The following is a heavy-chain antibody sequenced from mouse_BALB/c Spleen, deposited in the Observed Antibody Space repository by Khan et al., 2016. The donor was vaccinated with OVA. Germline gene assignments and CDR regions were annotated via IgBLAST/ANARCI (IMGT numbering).Heavy chain of an antibody. J-gene: IGHJ3*01. CDR3: TREGVDASSFAY. CDR2: IYPSDSYT. CDR1: GYTFTNYW. Sequence: VQLQQSGTELVRPGASVKLSCKASGYTFTNYWIDWVKQRPGQGLEWIGNIYPSDSYTNYNQKFKDKATLTVDKSSSTAYMQLSSPTSEDSAVLYCTREGVDASSFAYWGQGTLVTVSA. V-gene: IGHV1-69*02.